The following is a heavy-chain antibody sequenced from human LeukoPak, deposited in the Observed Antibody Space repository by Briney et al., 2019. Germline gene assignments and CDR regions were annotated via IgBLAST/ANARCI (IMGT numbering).Heavy chain of an antibody. V-gene: IGHV3-23*01. Sequence: PGGSLRLSCAASGFTFSSYAMSWVRQAPGKGLEWVSLISGGGGSTYYADSVKGRFTISRDNSKNTLDLQMNSLRAEDTAVYYCARGRGSGWYDAFDIWGQGTMVTVSS. J-gene: IGHJ3*02. CDR3: ARGRGSGWYDAFDI. CDR2: ISGGGGST. D-gene: IGHD6-19*01. CDR1: GFTFSSYA.